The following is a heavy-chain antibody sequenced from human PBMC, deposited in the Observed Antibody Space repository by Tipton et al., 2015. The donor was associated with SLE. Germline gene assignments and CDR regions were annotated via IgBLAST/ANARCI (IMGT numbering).Heavy chain of an antibody. J-gene: IGHJ4*02. V-gene: IGHV3-30*02. D-gene: IGHD1-26*01. CDR1: GFTFSSYG. CDR2: IRYDGSNK. Sequence: GSLRLSCAASGFTFSSYGMHWVRQAPGKGLEWVAFIRYDGSNKYYADSVKGRFTISRDNSKNTLYLQMNSLRAEDTAVYYCAKAFQTGSYYRYWGQGTLVTVSS. CDR3: AKAFQTGSYYRY.